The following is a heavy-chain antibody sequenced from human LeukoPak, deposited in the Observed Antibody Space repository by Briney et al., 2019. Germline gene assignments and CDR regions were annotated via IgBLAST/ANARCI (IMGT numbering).Heavy chain of an antibody. CDR3: ARASSYCGGYFHLTIRVAFHI. CDR1: GFTFSSYS. D-gene: IGHD2-21*02. CDR2: ISSSSSYI. Sequence: PGGSLRLSCAASGFTFSSYSMNWVRQAPGKGLEWVSSISSSSSYIYYADSVKGRFTISRDHAKNSLYLQMKSLRAEDTAVYYCARASSYCGGYFHLTIRVAFHIWGQGTMVTVSS. V-gene: IGHV3-21*01. J-gene: IGHJ3*02.